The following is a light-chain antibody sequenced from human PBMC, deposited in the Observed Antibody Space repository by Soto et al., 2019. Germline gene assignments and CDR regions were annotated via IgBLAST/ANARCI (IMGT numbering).Light chain of an antibody. CDR3: LQDYNYPYT. Sequence: AIQMTQSPSSLSASVGDRVTITCRASQGIRNDLGWYQQTPGKAPKLLIYAASSLQSGVPSRFSGSGSGTDFTLTISSLQPGDFATYYCLQDYNYPYTFGQGTKLEIK. J-gene: IGKJ2*01. CDR1: QGIRND. CDR2: AAS. V-gene: IGKV1-6*01.